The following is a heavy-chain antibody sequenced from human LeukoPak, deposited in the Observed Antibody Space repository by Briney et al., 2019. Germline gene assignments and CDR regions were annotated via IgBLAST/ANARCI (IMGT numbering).Heavy chain of an antibody. V-gene: IGHV3-33*06. Sequence: GGSLRLSCAASGFTFSSYGMHWVRQAPGKGLEWVAVIWYDGSNKYYADSVKGRFTISRDNSKNTLYLQMNSLRAEDTAVYYCAKDDKRITMIVVVTPSGVDVWGKGTTVTVSS. CDR1: GFTFSSYG. D-gene: IGHD3-22*01. CDR2: IWYDGSNK. J-gene: IGHJ6*04. CDR3: AKDDKRITMIVVVTPSGVDV.